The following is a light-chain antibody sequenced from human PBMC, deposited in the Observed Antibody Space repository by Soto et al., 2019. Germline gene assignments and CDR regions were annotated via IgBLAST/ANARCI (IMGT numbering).Light chain of an antibody. V-gene: IGLV2-11*01. J-gene: IGLJ1*01. CDR1: SSDVGAYNY. CDR3: CSHAGSSTFV. CDR2: DVA. Sequence: LTQPRSVSGSPGQSVTISCTGTSSDVGAYNYVSWYQQHPGKAPELIIFDVARRPSGVPDRFSGSKSGNTASLTVSGLQADDEADYYCCSHAGSSTFVFGAGTKVTV.